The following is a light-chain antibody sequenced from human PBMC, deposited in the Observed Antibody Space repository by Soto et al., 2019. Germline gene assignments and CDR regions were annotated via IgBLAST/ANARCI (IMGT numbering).Light chain of an antibody. CDR1: QNVNSN. J-gene: IGKJ2*01. CDR3: QHLNNWPSYT. Sequence: EIVMTQSPATLSVSPGERATLSCRASQNVNSNLAWYQQKPGQAPRLLIYGASTRDTGVPARFSGSGSGTEFTLTISSLQPEHFAIYYCQHLNNWPSYTFGQGTKLEIK. V-gene: IGKV3-15*01. CDR2: GAS.